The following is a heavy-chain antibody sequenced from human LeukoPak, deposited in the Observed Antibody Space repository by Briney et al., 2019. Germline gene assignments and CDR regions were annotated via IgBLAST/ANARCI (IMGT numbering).Heavy chain of an antibody. J-gene: IGHJ1*01. CDR1: GFTFSSYA. D-gene: IGHD2-2*01. V-gene: IGHV3-30*04. CDR2: ISYDGSNK. CDR3: ARGHCSSTRCWEEYFQH. Sequence: GGSLRLSCAASGFTFSSYAMHWVRQAPGKGLEWVAVISYDGSNKYYADSVKGRFTISRDNSKNTLYLQMNSLRAEDTAVYYCARGHCSSTRCWEEYFQHWGQGTLVTVSS.